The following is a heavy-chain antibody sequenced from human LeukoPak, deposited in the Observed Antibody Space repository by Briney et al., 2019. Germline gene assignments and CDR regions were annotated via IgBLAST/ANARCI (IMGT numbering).Heavy chain of an antibody. D-gene: IGHD2-21*01. Sequence: GGSLRLSCAASGFTFSSYSMNWVRQAPGKGLEWVSSISSGSDYIYYADSVKGRFTISRDNAKNSLYLQMNSLRAEDTAVYYCAKDVVANQYYYYYMDVWGKGTTVTVSS. CDR2: ISSGSDYI. CDR3: AKDVVANQYYYYYMDV. CDR1: GFTFSSYS. V-gene: IGHV3-21*01. J-gene: IGHJ6*03.